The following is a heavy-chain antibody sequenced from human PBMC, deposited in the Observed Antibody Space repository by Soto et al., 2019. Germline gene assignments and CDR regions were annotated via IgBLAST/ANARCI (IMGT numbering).Heavy chain of an antibody. Sequence: EVQVMESGGGLVKPGGSLRLACAASGFPFSSFSWNWVRQAPGKGLEWVSSISPGGNSVYYADSVKGRFTISRDNAKNLLYLQMNNLRAEDAAVYYCARPRGPRGYDLLDYWGQGTLVTVSS. CDR2: ISPGGNSV. CDR3: ARPRGPRGYDLLDY. J-gene: IGHJ4*02. V-gene: IGHV3-21*02. D-gene: IGHD5-12*01. CDR1: GFPFSSFS.